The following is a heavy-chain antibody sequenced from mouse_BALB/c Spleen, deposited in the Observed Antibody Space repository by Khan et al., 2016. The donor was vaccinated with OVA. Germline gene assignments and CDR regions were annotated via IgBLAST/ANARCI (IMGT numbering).Heavy chain of an antibody. J-gene: IGHJ2*01. Sequence: EVELQELGPGLVKPSQSLSLTCTVTGYSITSDYAWTWIGQFPGNKLEWMGYISYSGSTSSNPSPKSRISITQDPSKNQLFLQLNAVTTEDTATYYCARAVYFDYWGQGTTLTVSS. V-gene: IGHV3-2*02. CDR3: ARAVYFDY. CDR2: ISYSGST. CDR1: GYSITSDYA.